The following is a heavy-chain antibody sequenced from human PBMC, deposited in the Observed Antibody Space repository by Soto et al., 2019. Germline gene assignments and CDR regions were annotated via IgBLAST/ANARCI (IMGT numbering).Heavy chain of an antibody. V-gene: IGHV4-30-4*01. CDR2: IYYSGST. CDR1: GGSISSGDYY. Sequence: QVQLQESGPGLVKPSQTLSLTCTVSGGSISSGDYYWSWIRQPPGKGLEWIGYIYYSGSTYYNPSLKSRVNISVDTSKNQFSLKLSSVTAADTAVYYCAREFRGYDFWSGYSDYYYYGMDVWGQGTTVTVSS. D-gene: IGHD3-3*01. CDR3: AREFRGYDFWSGYSDYYYYGMDV. J-gene: IGHJ6*02.